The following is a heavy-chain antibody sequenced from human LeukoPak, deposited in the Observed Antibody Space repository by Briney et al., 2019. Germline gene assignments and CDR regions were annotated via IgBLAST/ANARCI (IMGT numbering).Heavy chain of an antibody. V-gene: IGHV3-23*01. CDR1: GFTFSCYA. CDR2: ISGSGGST. J-gene: IGHJ4*02. Sequence: PGGSLRLSCAASGFTFSCYAMSWVRQAPGKGLEWVSAISGSGGSTYYADSVKGRFTISRDNSKNTLYLQMNSLRAEDTAVYYCAKVPHYYDSSGYVDYWGQGTLVTVSS. CDR3: AKVPHYYDSSGYVDY. D-gene: IGHD3-22*01.